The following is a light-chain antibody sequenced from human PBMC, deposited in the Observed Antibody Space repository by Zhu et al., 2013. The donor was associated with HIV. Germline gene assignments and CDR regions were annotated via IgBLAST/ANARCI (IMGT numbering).Light chain of an antibody. J-gene: IGLJ3*02. Sequence: YALAQPPSLSVAPGETARISCGGDNIATYSVYWYQRRTGQAPVVVIYDDKERPSGIPDRFSGSNSGHTATLTISRVGAGDEADYYCQVWDSNGDLRRVFGGGTKLTVL. V-gene: IGLV3-21*04. CDR3: QVWDSNGDLRRV. CDR2: DDK. CDR1: NIATYS.